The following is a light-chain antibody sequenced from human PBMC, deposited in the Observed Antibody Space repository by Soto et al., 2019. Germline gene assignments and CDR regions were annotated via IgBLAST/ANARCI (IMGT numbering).Light chain of an antibody. Sequence: SVLTQPPSASGTPGQRVTISCSGSSSNIGSNYVYWYQQLPGTAPKLLIYRNNQRPSGVPDRFSGSKSGTSASLAISGLRSEDEADYYCAAWDDSLSVWVFGGGTKVTVL. J-gene: IGLJ3*02. V-gene: IGLV1-47*01. CDR1: SSNIGSNY. CDR2: RNN. CDR3: AAWDDSLSVWV.